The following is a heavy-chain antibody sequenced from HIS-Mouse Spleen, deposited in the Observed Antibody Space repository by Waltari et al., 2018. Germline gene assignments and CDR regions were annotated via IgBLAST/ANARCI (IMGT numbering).Heavy chain of an antibody. V-gene: IGHV1-2*02. CDR2: INPNSGGT. J-gene: IGHJ5*02. D-gene: IGHD6-19*01. CDR3: ARAAIGWTPRADP. Sequence: QVQLVQSGAEVKKPWASVKVSCKASGYTFTAYDMHWVRPAHGQGLKWMGWINPNSGGTNYAQKFKGRVTMTRDTSISTAYMELSRLRSDDTAVYYCARAAIGWTPRADPWGQGTLVTVSS. CDR1: GYTFTAYD.